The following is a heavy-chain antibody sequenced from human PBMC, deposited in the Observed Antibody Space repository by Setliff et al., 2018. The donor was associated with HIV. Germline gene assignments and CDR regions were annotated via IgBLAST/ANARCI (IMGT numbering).Heavy chain of an antibody. Sequence: PGGSLRLSCAASGFTFSRHAMTWVRQAPGKGLEWVSAISGSGGSTYYADSVKGRFTISRDNSKNTLYLQMNSLRAEDTAVYYCAKGLRGYSYAYYFDYWGQGTLVTVSS. CDR3: AKGLRGYSYAYYFDY. CDR1: GFTFSRHA. D-gene: IGHD5-18*01. J-gene: IGHJ4*02. V-gene: IGHV3-23*01. CDR2: ISGSGGST.